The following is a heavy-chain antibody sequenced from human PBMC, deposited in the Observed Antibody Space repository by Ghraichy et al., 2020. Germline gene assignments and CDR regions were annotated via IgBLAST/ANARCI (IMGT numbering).Heavy chain of an antibody. CDR2: SHHSGRT. V-gene: IGHV4-38-2*01. CDR1: GYSISSGFF. Sequence: GSLRLSCVVSGYSISSGFFWGWLRQPPGKGLEWIGTSHHSGRTHYSPSLGSRVTISVDTSTNHFSLKLSSVTAADTAVYYCVRLADGTFDFWGQGTMVTVSS. D-gene: IGHD2-15*01. J-gene: IGHJ3*01. CDR3: VRLADGTFDF.